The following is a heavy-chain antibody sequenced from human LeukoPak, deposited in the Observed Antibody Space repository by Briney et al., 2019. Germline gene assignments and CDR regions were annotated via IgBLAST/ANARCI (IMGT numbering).Heavy chain of an antibody. V-gene: IGHV3-23*01. CDR2: ISGSGGST. CDR3: AKVESGSSWYYFDY. Sequence: PGGSLRLSCAASGFTFSSYAMSWVRQAPGKGLVWVSAISGSGGSTYYADSVKGRFTISRDNSKNTLYLQMNSLRAEDTAVYYCAKVESGSSWYYFDYWGQGTLVTVSS. D-gene: IGHD6-13*01. J-gene: IGHJ4*02. CDR1: GFTFSSYA.